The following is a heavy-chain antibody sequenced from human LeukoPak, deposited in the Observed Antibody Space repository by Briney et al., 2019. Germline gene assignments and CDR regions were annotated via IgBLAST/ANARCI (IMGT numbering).Heavy chain of an antibody. CDR2: IYPGDPDT. D-gene: IGHD6-13*01. J-gene: IGHJ6*02. CDR3: ARHNGKARYSSSWYENGMDV. Sequence: GESLKISCKGSGYSFNSYWIGWVRQMPGKGLEWMGIIYPGDPDTRYSPSFQGQVTISADKSISTAYLQWSSLKASDTAMYYCARHNGKARYSSSWYENGMDVWGQGTAVTVSS. V-gene: IGHV5-51*01. CDR1: GYSFNSYW.